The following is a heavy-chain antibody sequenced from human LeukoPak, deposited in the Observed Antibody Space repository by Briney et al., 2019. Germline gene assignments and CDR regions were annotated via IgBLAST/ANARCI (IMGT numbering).Heavy chain of an antibody. V-gene: IGHV3-21*01. D-gene: IGHD6-19*01. CDR1: GFTFSTYS. CDR2: ISSSSNYI. J-gene: IGHJ4*02. Sequence: PGGSLRLSCAASGFTFSTYSMNWVRQAPGKGLEWVSSISSSSNYIYYADSVKGRFTISRDNAKNSLYLQMNSLRAEDTAVYYCARGETGYSSGWSQFDYWGQGILVTVSS. CDR3: ARGETGYSSGWSQFDY.